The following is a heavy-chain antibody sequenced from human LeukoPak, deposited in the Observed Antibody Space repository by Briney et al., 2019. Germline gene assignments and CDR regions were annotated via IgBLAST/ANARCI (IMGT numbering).Heavy chain of an antibody. D-gene: IGHD2-21*02. CDR1: GGSFSGYY. CDR3: ARGNVVTVNYFDY. Sequence: SETLSLPCAVYGGSFSGYYWSWIRQPPGKGLEWIGEINRSGSTNYNPSLKSRVTISVDTSKNQFSLKLSSVTAADTAVYYCARGNVVTVNYFDYWGQGTLVTVSS. V-gene: IGHV4-34*01. CDR2: INRSGST. J-gene: IGHJ4*02.